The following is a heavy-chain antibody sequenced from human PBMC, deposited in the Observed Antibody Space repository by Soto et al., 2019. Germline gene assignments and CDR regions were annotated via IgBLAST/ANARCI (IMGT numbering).Heavy chain of an antibody. D-gene: IGHD1-20*01. Sequence: SETLSLTCTVSGGSIISGDYYCSWIRQPPGKGLEWIGYIYYSGSTNYNPSLKSRVTISVDTSKNQFSLKLSSVTAADTAVYYCARHRDNWKPRSYFDYWGQGTLVTVSS. CDR2: IYYSGST. V-gene: IGHV4-30-4*01. CDR3: ARHRDNWKPRSYFDY. CDR1: GGSIISGDYY. J-gene: IGHJ4*02.